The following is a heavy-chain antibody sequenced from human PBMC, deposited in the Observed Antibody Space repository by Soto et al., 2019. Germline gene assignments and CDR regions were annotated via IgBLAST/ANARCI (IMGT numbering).Heavy chain of an antibody. CDR2: INHSGTT. V-gene: IGHV4-34*01. CDR3: ARRYCSHSYWSYFDY. J-gene: IGHJ4*02. D-gene: IGHD2-15*01. Sequence: PPENLSLTYSVYGGSVSGSFWSWIRQPPGKGLEWIGEINHSGTTSYSPSLERRVTTSIDTSKNQFSLRVSSVTAADTDIYYCARRYCSHSYWSYFDYCGRGNLVT. CDR1: GGSVSGSF.